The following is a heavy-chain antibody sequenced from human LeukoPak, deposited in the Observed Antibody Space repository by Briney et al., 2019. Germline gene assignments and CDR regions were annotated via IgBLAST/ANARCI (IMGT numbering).Heavy chain of an antibody. CDR2: IYHSGST. CDR1: GGSISSYY. J-gene: IGHJ3*02. V-gene: IGHV4-59*08. CDR3: ARPVWGSYRYYDAFDI. D-gene: IGHD3-16*02. Sequence: SETLSLTCTVSGGSISSYYWSWIRQPPGKGLERIGSIYHSGSTYYNPSLKSRVTISVDTSKNQFSLKLSSVTAADTAVYYCARPVWGSYRYYDAFDIWGQGTMVTVSS.